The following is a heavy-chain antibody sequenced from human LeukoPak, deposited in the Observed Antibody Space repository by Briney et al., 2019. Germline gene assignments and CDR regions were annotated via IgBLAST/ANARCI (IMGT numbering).Heavy chain of an antibody. CDR3: ASSNYDFWSGYYRIFDY. J-gene: IGHJ4*02. CDR2: IYYSGST. D-gene: IGHD3-3*01. CDR1: GGSISSGSYY. V-gene: IGHV4-39*01. Sequence: SETLSLTCTVSGGSISSGSYYWGWIRQPPGKGLEWIGSIYYSGSTYYNPSLKSRVTISVDTSKNQFSLKLNSVTAADTAVYYCASSNYDFWSGYYRIFDYWGQGTLVTVSS.